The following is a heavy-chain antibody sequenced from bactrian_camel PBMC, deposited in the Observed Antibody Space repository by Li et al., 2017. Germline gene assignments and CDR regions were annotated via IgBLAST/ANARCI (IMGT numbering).Heavy chain of an antibody. CDR3: AYDPRCISPTGGAWYYDT. CDR1: GYSAY. D-gene: IGHD1*01. V-gene: IGHV3S28*01. J-gene: IGHJ4*01. CDR2: IETGGGSP. Sequence: QLVESGGGSVQAGGSLRLSCVASGYSAYMAWFRQGPGKEREGVAAIETGGGSPYYARSVSGRFTISHDPTRNTVYLQMNSLKPEDTAMYSCAYDPRCISPTGGAWYYDTWGQGTQVTVS.